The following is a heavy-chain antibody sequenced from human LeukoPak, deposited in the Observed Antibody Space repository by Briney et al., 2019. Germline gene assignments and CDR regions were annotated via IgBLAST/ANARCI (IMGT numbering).Heavy chain of an antibody. D-gene: IGHD3-16*01. CDR1: GGSISSYY. CDR2: IYYSGST. CDR3: ARHGSRLRRGNWFDP. J-gene: IGHJ5*02. Sequence: PSETLSLTCTVSGGSISSYYWSWIRQPPGKGLEWIGYIYYSGSTNYNPSLKSRVTISVDTSKNQFSLKLSSVTAADTAVYYCARHGSRLRRGNWFDPWGQGTLVTVSS. V-gene: IGHV4-59*01.